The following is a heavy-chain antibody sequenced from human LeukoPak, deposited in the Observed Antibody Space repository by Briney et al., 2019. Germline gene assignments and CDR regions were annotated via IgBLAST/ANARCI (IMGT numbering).Heavy chain of an antibody. CDR2: INPTSGGT. Sequence: ASVKVSCKAPGSTFTGYYLHWVRQAPGQGLERMGWINPTSGGTNHAQKFQGRVTMTRDTSISTAYMELSRLRSDDTAVYYCARIASKTATSDYWGQGTLVTVSS. CDR1: GSTFTGYY. CDR3: ARIASKTATSDY. D-gene: IGHD5-12*01. V-gene: IGHV1-2*02. J-gene: IGHJ4*02.